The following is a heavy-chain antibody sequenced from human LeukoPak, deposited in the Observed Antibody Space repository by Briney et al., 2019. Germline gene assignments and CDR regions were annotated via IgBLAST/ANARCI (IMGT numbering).Heavy chain of an antibody. CDR2: NSGSGDST. CDR3: ARRSGIAVAGAFDY. CDR1: GFTFNNYA. D-gene: IGHD6-19*01. Sequence: GGSLTLSCAASGFTFNNYAMRWVRQAPGKGLEWVSGNSGSGDSTYYADSVKGRFTISRDNSKNTLYLQMNSLRAEDTAVYYCARRSGIAVAGAFDYWGQGTLVTVSS. V-gene: IGHV3-23*01. J-gene: IGHJ4*02.